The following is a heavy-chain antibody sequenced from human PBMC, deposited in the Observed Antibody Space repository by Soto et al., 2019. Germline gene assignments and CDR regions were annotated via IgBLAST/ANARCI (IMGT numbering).Heavy chain of an antibody. CDR1: GFSLSNARMG. CDR3: ARLRYSFRFYYYYYGMDV. J-gene: IGHJ6*02. D-gene: IGHD5-18*01. V-gene: IGHV2-26*01. Sequence: QVTLKESGPVLVKPTETLTLTCTVSGFSLSNARMGVSWIRQPPGKALEWLAHIFSNDEKSYSTSLKSRLTISKDTSKSQVVLTMTNMDPVDTATYYCARLRYSFRFYYYYYGMDVWGQGTTVTVSS. CDR2: IFSNDEK.